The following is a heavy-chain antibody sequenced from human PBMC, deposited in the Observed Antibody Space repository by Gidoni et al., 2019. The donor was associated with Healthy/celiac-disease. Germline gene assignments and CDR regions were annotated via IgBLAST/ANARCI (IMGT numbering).Heavy chain of an antibody. CDR3: AKLYGSGSYYNPLLDY. V-gene: IGHV3-23*01. CDR1: GFTFSSYA. CDR2: ISGSGGST. Sequence: VPLLESGGGLVQPGGSLRLSCAASGFTFSSYAMSWVRQAPGTGLGWVSAISGSGGSTYYADSVKGRFTSSRDNSKNTLYLQMNSLRAEDTAVYYCAKLYGSGSYYNPLLDYWGQGTLVTVSS. D-gene: IGHD3-10*01. J-gene: IGHJ4*02.